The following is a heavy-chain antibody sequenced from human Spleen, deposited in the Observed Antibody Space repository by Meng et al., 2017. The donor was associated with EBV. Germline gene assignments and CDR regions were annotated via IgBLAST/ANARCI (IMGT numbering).Heavy chain of an antibody. J-gene: IGHJ5*02. CDR2: IPSDASHNK. Sequence: QEPWVESGGGVVQPGRSLRLSCAASGFIFSGYGFHWVRQAPGKGPEWVAIIPSDASHNKYYADSVKGRFTISRDNSKNTLYLQMNSLKIEDTAVYYCAKDLSGRFDPWGQGTLVTVSS. V-gene: IGHV3-30*18. D-gene: IGHD1-14*01. CDR1: GFIFSGYG. CDR3: AKDLSGRFDP.